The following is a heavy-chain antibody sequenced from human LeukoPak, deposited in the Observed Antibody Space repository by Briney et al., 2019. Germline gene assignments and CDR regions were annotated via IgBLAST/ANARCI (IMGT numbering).Heavy chain of an antibody. Sequence: TSVKVSCKASGYTFTSYGISWVRQAPGQGLEWMGWISAYNGNTNYAQKLQGRVTMTTDTSTSTVYMELSSLRSEDTAVYYCARDVLRYFDWLLSYYYYGMDVWGQGTTVTVSS. CDR2: ISAYNGNT. D-gene: IGHD3-9*01. J-gene: IGHJ6*02. V-gene: IGHV1-18*01. CDR1: GYTFTSYG. CDR3: ARDVLRYFDWLLSYYYYGMDV.